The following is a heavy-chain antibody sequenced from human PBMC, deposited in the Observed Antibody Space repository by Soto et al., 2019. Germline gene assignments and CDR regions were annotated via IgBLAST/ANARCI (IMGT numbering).Heavy chain of an antibody. D-gene: IGHD6-13*01. Sequence: ASVKVSCKTPGYTFTRYNIHWVRQAPGQRLEWMGWMNPNSGNTVYAQKFQGRVTMTRNTSMSTAYMELSSLRSEDTAVYYCARAQSSSWHWFDPWGQGTLVTVSS. CDR1: GYTFTRYN. CDR3: ARAQSSSWHWFDP. CDR2: MNPNSGNT. V-gene: IGHV1-8*01. J-gene: IGHJ5*02.